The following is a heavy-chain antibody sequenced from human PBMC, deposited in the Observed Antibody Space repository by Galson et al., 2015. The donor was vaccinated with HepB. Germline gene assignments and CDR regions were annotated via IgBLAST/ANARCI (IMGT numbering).Heavy chain of an antibody. D-gene: IGHD2-2*02. CDR2: INPNSGGT. J-gene: IGHJ6*03. CDR3: ARGDCSSTSCYSYYYYMDV. CDR1: GYTFTGYY. V-gene: IGHV1-2*06. Sequence: SVKVSCKASGYTFTGYYMHWVRQAPGQGLEWVGRINPNSGGTNYAQKFQGRVTMTRDTSISTAYMELSRLRSDDTAVYYCARGDCSSTSCYSYYYYMDVWGKGTTVTVSS.